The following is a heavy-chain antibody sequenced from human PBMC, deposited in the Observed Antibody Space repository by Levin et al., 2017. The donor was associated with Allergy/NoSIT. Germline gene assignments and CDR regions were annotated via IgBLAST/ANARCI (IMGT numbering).Heavy chain of an antibody. V-gene: IGHV4-31*03. CDR1: GGSISSGGYY. J-gene: IGHJ5*02. CDR3: ARGGGMYFPEDLFRTRITMVRGPNWFDP. CDR2: IYYSGST. Sequence: KTSETLSLTCTVSGGSISSGGYYWSWIRQHPGKGLEWIGYIYYSGSTYYNPSLKSRVTISVDTSKNQFSLKLSSVTAADTAVYYCARGGGMYFPEDLFRTRITMVRGPNWFDPWGQGTLVTVSS. D-gene: IGHD3-10*01.